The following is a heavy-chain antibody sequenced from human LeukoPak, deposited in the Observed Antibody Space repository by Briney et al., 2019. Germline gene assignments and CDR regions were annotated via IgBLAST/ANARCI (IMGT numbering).Heavy chain of an antibody. J-gene: IGHJ4*02. Sequence: ASVKVSCTASGYTFTGYNMHWVRQAPGQGLEWLGIINPSGGDTKYAQKFQGRVTLTRDKSTSTVYMELSSLTSDDTAVYYCARTYCAEDCSIRYFDYWGQGTLVTVSS. CDR3: ARTYCAEDCSIRYFDY. CDR1: GYTFTGYN. D-gene: IGHD2-21*02. CDR2: INPSGGDT. V-gene: IGHV1-46*01.